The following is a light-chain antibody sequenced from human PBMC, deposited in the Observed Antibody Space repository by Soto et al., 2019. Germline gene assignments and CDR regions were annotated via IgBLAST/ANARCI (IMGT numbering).Light chain of an antibody. CDR2: EAS. CDR3: QQYSSYSLLT. CDR1: QSISNW. V-gene: IGKV1-5*03. J-gene: IGKJ4*01. Sequence: DIQMTQSPSPLSSSVGDRVTITCRASQSISNWLAWYQQKPGKAPKLLIYEASNLERGVPSRFSGIGSGTEVTLTIISLQPDEFAPYYCQQYSSYSLLTFGGGNKVEIK.